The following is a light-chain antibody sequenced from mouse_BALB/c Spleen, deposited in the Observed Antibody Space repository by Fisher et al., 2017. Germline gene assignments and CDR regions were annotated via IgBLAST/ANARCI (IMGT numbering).Light chain of an antibody. CDR2: AAS. CDR3: QQSNEDPLT. Sequence: DIVMTQSPASLAVSLGQRATISCRASESVDNYGNSFMHWYQQKPGQPPKLLIYAASNLESGIPARFSGSGSRTDFTLTINPVEADDVATYYCQQSNEDPLTFGAGTKLELK. V-gene: IGKV3-5*01. CDR1: ESVDNYGNSF. J-gene: IGKJ5*01.